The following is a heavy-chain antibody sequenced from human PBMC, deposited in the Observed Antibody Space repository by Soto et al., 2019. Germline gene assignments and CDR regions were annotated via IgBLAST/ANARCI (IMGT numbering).Heavy chain of an antibody. CDR1: GGTFSSYA. Sequence: ASVKVSCKASGGTFSSYAISWVRQAPGQGLEWMGGIIPIFGTANYAQKFQGRVTITADESTSTAYMELSSLRSEDTAVYYCARINIVVVPAAIDYYYYGMDVWGQGTTVTVSS. V-gene: IGHV1-69*13. D-gene: IGHD2-2*01. J-gene: IGHJ6*02. CDR2: IIPIFGTA. CDR3: ARINIVVVPAAIDYYYYGMDV.